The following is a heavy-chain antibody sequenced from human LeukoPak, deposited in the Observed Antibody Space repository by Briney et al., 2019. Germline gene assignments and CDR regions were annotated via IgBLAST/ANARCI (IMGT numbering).Heavy chain of an antibody. J-gene: IGHJ4*02. CDR3: ARRRGLAXXXDY. D-gene: IGHD6-13*01. CDR2: INPNSGGT. Sequence: ASVKVSCKASGYTFTGYYMHWVRQAPGQGLEWMGWINPNSGGTNYAQKFQGRVTMTRDTSISTAYMELSRLRSDDTAVYYCARRRGLAXXXDYWGQGTLVTVSS. CDR1: GYTFTGYY. V-gene: IGHV1-2*02.